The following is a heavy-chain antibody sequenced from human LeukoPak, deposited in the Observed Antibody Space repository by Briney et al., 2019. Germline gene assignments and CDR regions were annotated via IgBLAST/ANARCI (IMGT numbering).Heavy chain of an antibody. D-gene: IGHD6-6*01. CDR2: ISTTGSAI. CDR3: ARVRMSIMDV. Sequence: PGGSLRLSCVTSGFAFSYSEMTGVRQAPGKGLEWVSYISTTGSAIYYADSLKGRFTISRDNAKNSVYLQMNSLRAEDTGIYYCARVRMSIMDVWGQGTTVTVSS. V-gene: IGHV3-48*03. CDR1: GFAFSYSE. J-gene: IGHJ6*02.